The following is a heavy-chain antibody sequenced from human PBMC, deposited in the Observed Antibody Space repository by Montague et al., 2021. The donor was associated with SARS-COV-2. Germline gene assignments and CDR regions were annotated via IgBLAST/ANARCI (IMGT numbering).Heavy chain of an antibody. Sequence: SETLSLTCAVSGGSISSSDWGWIRQPPGKGLEWIGFFYSSGITDSSPSCKSRVSISLDTSKNQVSLKLRSVTTADTAVYYCARETMTGDAFDVWGQGTMVTVSP. J-gene: IGHJ3*01. CDR1: GGSISSSD. CDR3: ARETMTGDAFDV. D-gene: IGHD1-14*01. V-gene: IGHV4-59*12. CDR2: FYSSGIT.